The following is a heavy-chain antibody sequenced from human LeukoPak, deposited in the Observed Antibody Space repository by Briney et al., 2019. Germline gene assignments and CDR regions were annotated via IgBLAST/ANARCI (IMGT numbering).Heavy chain of an antibody. CDR2: ISSSSSYI. Sequence: GGSLRLSCAASGFTFSSYSMNWVRQAPGKGLEWVTSISSSSSYIYYADSVKGRFTISRDNAKNSLYLQMNSLRAEDTAVYYCARSPQSGSGWYDYFDYWGQGTLVTVSS. D-gene: IGHD6-19*01. CDR1: GFTFSSYS. CDR3: ARSPQSGSGWYDYFDY. V-gene: IGHV3-21*04. J-gene: IGHJ4*02.